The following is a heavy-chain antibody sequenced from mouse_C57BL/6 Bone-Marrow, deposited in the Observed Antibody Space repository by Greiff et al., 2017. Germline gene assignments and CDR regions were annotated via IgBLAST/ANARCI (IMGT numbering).Heavy chain of an antibody. V-gene: IGHV1-5*01. CDR3: TQGLGRAWFAY. CDR2: IYPGNSDT. Sequence: VQLQQSGTVLARPGASVKMSCKTSGYTFTSYWMHWVKQRPGQGLEWIGAIYPGNSDTSYNQKFKGKAKLTAVTSASTAYMELSSLTNEDSAVYYCTQGLGRAWFAYWGQGTLATVSA. J-gene: IGHJ3*01. CDR1: GYTFTSYW. D-gene: IGHD4-1*01.